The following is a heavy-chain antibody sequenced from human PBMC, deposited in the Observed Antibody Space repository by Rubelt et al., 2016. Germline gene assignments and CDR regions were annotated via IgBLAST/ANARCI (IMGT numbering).Heavy chain of an antibody. J-gene: IGHJ2*01. Sequence: VSSNYMSWVRQAPGKGLEWVSVIYSGGSTYYADSVKGRFTISRHNSKNTLYLQMNSLRAEDTAVYYCARDQVAAAGTSWYFDLWGRGTLVTVSS. D-gene: IGHD6-13*01. V-gene: IGHV3-53*04. CDR2: IYSGGST. CDR3: ARDQVAAAGTSWYFDL. CDR1: VSSNY.